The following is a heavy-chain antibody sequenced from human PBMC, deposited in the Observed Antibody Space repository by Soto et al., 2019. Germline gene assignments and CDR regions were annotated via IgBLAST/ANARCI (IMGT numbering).Heavy chain of an antibody. J-gene: IGHJ6*02. D-gene: IGHD2-2*01. CDR2: INPNSGGT. V-gene: IGHV1-2*02. CDR3: AQSRVVVPAATPEVAGMDV. Sequence: ASVKVSCKASGYTFTGYYMHWVRQAPGQGLEWMGWINPNSGGTNYAQKLQSRLTITKDTSKNQVVLTMTNMDPVDTATYYCAQSRVVVPAATPEVAGMDVWGQGTTVTVSS. CDR1: GYTFTGYY.